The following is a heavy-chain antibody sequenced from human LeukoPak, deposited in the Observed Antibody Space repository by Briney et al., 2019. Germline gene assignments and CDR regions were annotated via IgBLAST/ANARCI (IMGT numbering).Heavy chain of an antibody. D-gene: IGHD3-22*01. V-gene: IGHV1-8*01. Sequence: ASVKVSCKASGYTFTSYDINWVRQATGQGLEWMGWMNPNSGNTGYAQKFQGRVTITADKSTSTAYMELSSLRSEDTAVYYCARTKYYYDSSGRGDIWGQGTMVTVSS. J-gene: IGHJ3*02. CDR2: MNPNSGNT. CDR3: ARTKYYYDSSGRGDI. CDR1: GYTFTSYD.